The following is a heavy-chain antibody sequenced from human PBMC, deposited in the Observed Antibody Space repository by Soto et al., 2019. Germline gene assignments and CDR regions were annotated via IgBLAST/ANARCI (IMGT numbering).Heavy chain of an antibody. CDR1: GFTFSSYG. CDR3: ARDSSRATDEIYYGMDV. Sequence: PGGSLRLSCAASGFTFSSYGMHWVRQAPGKGLEWVAVIWYDGSNKYYADSVKGRFTISRDNSKNTLYLQMNSLRAEDTAVYYCARDSSRATDEIYYGMDVWGQGTTVTVSS. CDR2: IWYDGSNK. V-gene: IGHV3-33*01. D-gene: IGHD5-12*01. J-gene: IGHJ6*02.